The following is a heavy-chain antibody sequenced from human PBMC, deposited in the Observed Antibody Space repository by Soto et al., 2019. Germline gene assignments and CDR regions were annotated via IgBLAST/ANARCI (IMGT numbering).Heavy chain of an antibody. J-gene: IGHJ4*02. Sequence: QVQLVESGGGVVQPGRSLKLSCAASGFIFGRFGMHWVRQPPGKGLEWVAVIWNDGSNKLYADSVQGRFTISRDNSKNTLYLEMDSLRAEYTAVYYCARDHESGFGASVPAGFAYWGQGTRVNVSS. CDR3: ARDHESGFGASVPAGFAY. CDR2: IWNDGSNK. D-gene: IGHD3-3*01. CDR1: GFIFGRFG. V-gene: IGHV3-33*01.